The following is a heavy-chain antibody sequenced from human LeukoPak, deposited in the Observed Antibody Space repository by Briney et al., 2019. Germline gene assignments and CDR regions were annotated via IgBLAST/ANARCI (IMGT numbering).Heavy chain of an antibody. D-gene: IGHD2-21*01. CDR3: ARAPYCGGDCYSSEYFQH. Sequence: SVKVSCKASGGTFSSYAISWVRQAPGRGLEWMGGIIPIFGTANYAQKFQGRVTITADESTSTAYMELSSLRSEDTAVYYCARAPYCGGDCYSSEYFQHWGQGTLVTVSS. CDR2: IIPIFGTA. V-gene: IGHV1-69*01. CDR1: GGTFSSYA. J-gene: IGHJ1*01.